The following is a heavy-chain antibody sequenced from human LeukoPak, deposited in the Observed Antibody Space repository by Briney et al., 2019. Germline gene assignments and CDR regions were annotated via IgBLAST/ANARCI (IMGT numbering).Heavy chain of an antibody. D-gene: IGHD1-26*01. CDR2: ISSSSSYI. J-gene: IGHJ6*03. V-gene: IGHV3-21*01. Sequence: PGGSLRLSCAASGFTFSSYSMKWVRQAPGEGVEGVSSISSSSSYIYYADSVKGRFTISRDNAKNSLYLQMNSLRAEDTAIYYCARDPYNGNYGDSYYYYMDVWGKGTTVTISS. CDR1: GFTFSSYS. CDR3: ARDPYNGNYGDSYYYYMDV.